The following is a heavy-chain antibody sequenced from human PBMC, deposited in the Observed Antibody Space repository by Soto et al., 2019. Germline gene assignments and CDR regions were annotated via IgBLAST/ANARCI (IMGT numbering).Heavy chain of an antibody. CDR2: ISSSSSTI. CDR1: GFTFSSYS. J-gene: IGHJ6*03. Sequence: GGSLRLSCAASGFTFSSYSMNWVRQAPGKGLEWVSYISSSSSTIYYADSVKGRFTISRDNAKNSLYLQMNSLRAEDTAVYYCARDREDCTNRVCYYYYYYMDVWGKGTTVTVSS. D-gene: IGHD2-8*01. CDR3: ARDREDCTNRVCYYYYYYMDV. V-gene: IGHV3-48*01.